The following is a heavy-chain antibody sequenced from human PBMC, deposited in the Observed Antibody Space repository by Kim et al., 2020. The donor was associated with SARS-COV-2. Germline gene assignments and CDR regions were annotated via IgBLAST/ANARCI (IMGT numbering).Heavy chain of an antibody. V-gene: IGHV4-4*07. Sequence: PPLKRRVTMSVDTSKNQFSLKLSSVTAADTAVYYCARERGSGSYRDGFDIWGQGTMVTVSS. J-gene: IGHJ3*02. D-gene: IGHD3-10*01. CDR3: ARERGSGSYRDGFDI.